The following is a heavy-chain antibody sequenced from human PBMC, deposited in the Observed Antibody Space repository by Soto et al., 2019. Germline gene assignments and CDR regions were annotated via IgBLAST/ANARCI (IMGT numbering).Heavy chain of an antibody. V-gene: IGHV3-23*01. D-gene: IGHD3-22*01. CDR2: IKNNGGTT. J-gene: IGHJ4*02. CDR3: ARPREEVVISTFGY. Sequence: EVDLLESGGGLVQPGGSLGLSCVASGFTFSSYAMSWVRQAPGKGPEWVSTIKNNGGTTYYADSVKGRFTISRDNXXNTLYLQMNSLRAEDTAVYYCARPREEVVISTFGYWGQGTLVTVSS. CDR1: GFTFSSYA.